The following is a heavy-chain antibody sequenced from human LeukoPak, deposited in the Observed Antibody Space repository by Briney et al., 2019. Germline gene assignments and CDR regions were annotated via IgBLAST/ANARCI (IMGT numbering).Heavy chain of an antibody. J-gene: IGHJ4*02. V-gene: IGHV1-69*04. CDR3: AREWLRPPYYFDY. Sequence: GASVKVSCKASGGTFSSSAISWVRQAPGQGLEWMGRIIPILNIANYAQRFQGRVTITADKSTNTAYMELSSLRSEDTAVYYCAREWLRPPYYFDYWGQGTLVTVSS. CDR1: GGTFSSSA. CDR2: IIPILNIA. D-gene: IGHD5-12*01.